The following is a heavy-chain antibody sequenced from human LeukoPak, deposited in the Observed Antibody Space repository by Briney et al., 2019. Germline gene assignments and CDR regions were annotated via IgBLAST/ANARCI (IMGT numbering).Heavy chain of an antibody. Sequence: GGSLRLSCAASGFTFDDYAMHWVRQAPGKGLEWVSGISWNSGSIGYADSVKGRFTISRDNAKNSLYLQMNGLRAEDTALYYCAKDMRRYSSSSVGQHWGQGTLVTVSS. CDR2: ISWNSGSI. CDR1: GFTFDDYA. V-gene: IGHV3-9*01. J-gene: IGHJ1*01. CDR3: AKDMRRYSSSSVGQH. D-gene: IGHD6-13*01.